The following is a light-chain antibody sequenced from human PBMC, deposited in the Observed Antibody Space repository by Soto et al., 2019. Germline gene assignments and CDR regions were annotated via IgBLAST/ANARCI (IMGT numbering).Light chain of an antibody. V-gene: IGLV2-14*01. J-gene: IGLJ1*01. CDR1: SRDVGAYNF. CDR2: EVS. CDR3: ASLTTTSFD. Sequence: TYPASMRRSPGQTITISCTGTSRDVGAYNFFSWYQHHPDRAPTLMICEVSYRPSGVSDRFSCSKSGNPASLPISGLQAEDEADYYCASLTTTSFDFGTGTKVTVL.